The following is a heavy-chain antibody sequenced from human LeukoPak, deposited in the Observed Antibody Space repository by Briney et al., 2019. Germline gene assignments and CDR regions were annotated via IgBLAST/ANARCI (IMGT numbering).Heavy chain of an antibody. V-gene: IGHV5-51*01. CDR3: ARGGVDMDTMDDFDI. CDR1: GYSFTSYW. Sequence: WESLKISCKGSGYSFTSYWIGWGRQGPGRGLGGRGIIYPGGCETRYSPSFQGKVTISPDKSISNAYLQWRSLKAWDNDMSYCARGGVDMDTMDDFDIWGQGTMVTVSA. CDR2: IYPGGCET. D-gene: IGHD5-24*01. J-gene: IGHJ3*02.